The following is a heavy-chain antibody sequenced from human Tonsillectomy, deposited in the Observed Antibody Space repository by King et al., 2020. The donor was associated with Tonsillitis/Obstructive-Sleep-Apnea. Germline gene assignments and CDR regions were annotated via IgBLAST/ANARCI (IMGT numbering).Heavy chain of an antibody. V-gene: IGHV5-51*03. D-gene: IGHD1-1*01. Sequence: VQLVESGAEVKKPGDSLKISCKVSGYSFTSYWIGWVRQMPGKGLEWMGIIYPGDYDTSYSPSFQGQVTISADKSISTAYLQWSSLNASDTAMYYCARDWNLVSCGQGTLGTVSS. CDR2: IYPGDYDT. CDR3: ARDWNLVS. J-gene: IGHJ4*02. CDR1: GYSFTSYW.